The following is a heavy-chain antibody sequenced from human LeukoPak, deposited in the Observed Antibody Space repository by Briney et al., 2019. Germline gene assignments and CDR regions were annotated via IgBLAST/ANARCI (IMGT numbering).Heavy chain of an antibody. J-gene: IGHJ6*02. D-gene: IGHD2-2*01. CDR1: GYTFTSYA. CDR2: INAGNGNT. CDR3: ARTGLVVPAASYYYYGMDV. Sequence: ASVKVSCKASGYTFTSYAMHWVRQAPGQRLEWMGWINAGNGNTKYSQKFQGRVTITADESTSTAYMELSSLRSENTAVYYCARTGLVVPAASYYYYGMDVWGQGTTVTVSS. V-gene: IGHV1-3*01.